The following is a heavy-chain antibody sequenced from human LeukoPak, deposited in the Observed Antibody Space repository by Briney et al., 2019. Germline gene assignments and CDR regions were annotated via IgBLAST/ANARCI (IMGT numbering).Heavy chain of an antibody. CDR1: GFTFSSYA. D-gene: IGHD5-18*01. J-gene: IGHJ4*02. CDR3: ARDGTQLWLRGYFDY. CDR2: ISYDGSNK. V-gene: IGHV3-30-3*01. Sequence: PGGSLRLSCAASGFTFSSYAMHWVRQAPGKGLEWVAVISYDGSNKYYADSVKGRFTISRDNSKNTLYLQMNSLRAEDTAVYYCARDGTQLWLRGYFDYWGQGTLVTVSS.